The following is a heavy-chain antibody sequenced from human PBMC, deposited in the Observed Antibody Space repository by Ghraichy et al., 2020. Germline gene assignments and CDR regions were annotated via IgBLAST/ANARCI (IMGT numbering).Heavy chain of an antibody. Sequence: SETLSLTCTVSGGSIGSGNYYWSWIRHPAGKGLEWIGRISTNGETIYNPSLKSRVTISIDTSKSRFSLEMSSVTAADTAVYYCTRDRSSGWHWFDPWGQGTPVTVSS. CDR2: ISTNGET. V-gene: IGHV4-61*02. CDR3: TRDRSSGWHWFDP. CDR1: GGSIGSGNYY. D-gene: IGHD6-19*01. J-gene: IGHJ5*02.